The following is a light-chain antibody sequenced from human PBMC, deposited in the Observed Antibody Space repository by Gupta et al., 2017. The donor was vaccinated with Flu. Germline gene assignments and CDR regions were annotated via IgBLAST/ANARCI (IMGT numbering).Light chain of an antibody. CDR1: QSVSSY. J-gene: IGKJ4*01. V-gene: IGKV3-11*01. Sequence: ELVLTQSPATLSLSPGERATLSCRASQSVSSYLAWYQQKPGQAPRLLIYDASNMATGIPARFSGSGSGTDFTRTSSSLEPEDFAVYYCQQRSNWHLTFGGGTKVE. CDR3: QQRSNWHLT. CDR2: DAS.